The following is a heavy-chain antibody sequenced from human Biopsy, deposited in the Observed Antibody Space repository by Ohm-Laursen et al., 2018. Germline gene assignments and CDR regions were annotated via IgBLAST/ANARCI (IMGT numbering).Heavy chain of an antibody. J-gene: IGHJ3*02. CDR3: GRREVVITHDAFDT. CDR1: GDSVTKYY. Sequence: SDTLSLTCTVSGDSVTKYYWSWIRQPPGKGLEWIGHIYYSVMTNYNPSLQSRVTILVDTSKNQFSLKLNSVTAADTAVYYCGRREVVITHDAFDTWGQGTMVTVSS. D-gene: IGHD3-22*01. V-gene: IGHV4-59*08. CDR2: IYYSVMT.